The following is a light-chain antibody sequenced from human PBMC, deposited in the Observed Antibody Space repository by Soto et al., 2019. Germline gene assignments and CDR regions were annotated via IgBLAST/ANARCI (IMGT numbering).Light chain of an antibody. V-gene: IGLV2-8*01. CDR2: EVS. J-gene: IGLJ7*01. CDR1: SSDVGGYNY. CDR3: SSYGGYNNVI. Sequence: ALTQPPSASGSPGQSVTISCTGTSSDVGGYNYVSWYQQHPDKAPKLIIYEVSKRPSGVPDRFSGSKSGNTASLTVSGLQAEDEADYYCSSYGGYNNVIFGGGTQLTVL.